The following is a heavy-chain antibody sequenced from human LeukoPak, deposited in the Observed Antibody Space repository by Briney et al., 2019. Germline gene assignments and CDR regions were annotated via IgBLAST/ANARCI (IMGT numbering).Heavy chain of an antibody. J-gene: IGHJ5*02. CDR3: ARGRRIAAAGGSWLDP. V-gene: IGHV1-2*02. D-gene: IGHD6-13*01. CDR2: INPNSGGT. Sequence: ASVKVSCKASGYTFTGYYMHWVRQAPGQGLEWMGWINPNSGGTNYAQKFQGRVTMTRDTSISTAYMELSRLRSDDTAVYYCARGRRIAAAGGSWLDPWGQGTLVTVSS. CDR1: GYTFTGYY.